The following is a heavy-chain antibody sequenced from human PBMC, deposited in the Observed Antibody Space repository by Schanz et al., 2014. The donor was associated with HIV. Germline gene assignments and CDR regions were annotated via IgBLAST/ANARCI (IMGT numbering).Heavy chain of an antibody. CDR2: ISWNSGTI. CDR3: AKDMILNYYDSSVYGMDV. CDR1: GFTFDDYA. J-gene: IGHJ6*02. V-gene: IGHV3-9*01. Sequence: EEQVLESGGGLVQPGGSLRLSCVVSGFTFDDYAMHWVRQAPGKGLEWVSSISWNSGTIGYADSVKGRFTISRDNARNSLYLQMKSLRAEDTALYYCAKDMILNYYDSSVYGMDVWGQGTTVTVSS. D-gene: IGHD3-22*01.